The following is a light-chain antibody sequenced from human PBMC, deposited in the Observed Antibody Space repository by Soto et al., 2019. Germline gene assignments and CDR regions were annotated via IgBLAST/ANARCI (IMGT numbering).Light chain of an antibody. J-gene: IGKJ3*01. Sequence: DIPMTQSPSSLSASVGDRVTITCRASQGVSNYLAWYQQKPGKVPKLLIYAASTLQSGVPSRFSGSGSGTDFTLTISSLQPEDVATYYGQRRATFDPGTKVDYK. CDR1: QGVSNY. V-gene: IGKV1-27*01. CDR2: AAS. CDR3: QRRAT.